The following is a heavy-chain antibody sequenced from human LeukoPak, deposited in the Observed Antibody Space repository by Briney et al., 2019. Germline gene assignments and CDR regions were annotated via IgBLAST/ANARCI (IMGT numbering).Heavy chain of an antibody. CDR1: GGTFISYA. D-gene: IGHD3-16*01. Sequence: ASVKVSCKASGGTFISYAISWVRQAPGQGLEWMGGIIPIFGTANYAQKFQGRVTITADESASTAYMELSSLRSEDTAVYYCATWSSLRWGYFDYWGQGTLVTVSS. J-gene: IGHJ4*02. V-gene: IGHV1-69*13. CDR2: IIPIFGTA. CDR3: ATWSSLRWGYFDY.